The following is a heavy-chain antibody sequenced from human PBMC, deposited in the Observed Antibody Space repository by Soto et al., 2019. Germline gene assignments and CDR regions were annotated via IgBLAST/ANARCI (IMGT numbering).Heavy chain of an antibody. CDR2: IYYSGST. CDR3: ARGTDRDPRQFAS. CDR1: GGSVSSGGYY. V-gene: IGHV4-31*03. J-gene: IGHJ4*02. Sequence: PSENLSLTCTVPGGSVSSGGYYCSWIRQHPGKGLERIGYIYYSGSTYYNPSLKSRVTMSVDTSKYQFSLNLTSVTAADTAVYYCARGTDRDPRQFASWGQGILVTVSS.